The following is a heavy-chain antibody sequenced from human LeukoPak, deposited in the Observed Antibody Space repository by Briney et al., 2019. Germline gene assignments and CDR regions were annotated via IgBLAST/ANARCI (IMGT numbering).Heavy chain of an antibody. CDR1: GYSFTSYW. D-gene: IGHD1-1*01. CDR3: ARQRQTLEFDY. V-gene: IGHV5-51*01. CDR2: IYPGDSDA. J-gene: IGHJ4*02. Sequence: GESLKISCKGSGYSFTSYWIGWVRQMPGKGLEWMGVIYPGDSDARYSPSFQGQVIISADKSISTAYLQWSSLKASDTAMYFCARQRQTLEFDYWGQGTLVTVSS.